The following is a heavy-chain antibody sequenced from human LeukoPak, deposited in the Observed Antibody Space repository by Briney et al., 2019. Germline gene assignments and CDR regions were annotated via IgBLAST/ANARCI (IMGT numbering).Heavy chain of an antibody. CDR1: GGSISNYY. Sequence: PSETLSLTCTVSGGSISNYYWTWIRQPPGKGLEWIGNVYNDVSTNYNPSLKSRVTISVDTSKNQFSLKLSFVTAADTAVYYCARPTHSGKSYDAFGIWGQGTMVTVS. CDR3: ARPTHSGKSYDAFGI. J-gene: IGHJ3*02. D-gene: IGHD1-26*01. V-gene: IGHV4-59*08. CDR2: VYNDVST.